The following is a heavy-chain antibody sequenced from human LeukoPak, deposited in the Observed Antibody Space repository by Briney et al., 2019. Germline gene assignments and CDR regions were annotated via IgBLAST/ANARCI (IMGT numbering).Heavy chain of an antibody. CDR2: ISPSGGST. Sequence: GASVKVSCKAFGYTFTSNYMHWVRQAPGQGPEWMGVISPSGGSTTYAQKFQGRVTMTRGMSTSTVYMELSSLRSEDTAVYYCARVGLGEEMATLGYWGQGTLVTVSS. J-gene: IGHJ4*02. CDR1: GYTFTSNY. V-gene: IGHV1-46*01. CDR3: ARVGLGEEMATLGY. D-gene: IGHD5-24*01.